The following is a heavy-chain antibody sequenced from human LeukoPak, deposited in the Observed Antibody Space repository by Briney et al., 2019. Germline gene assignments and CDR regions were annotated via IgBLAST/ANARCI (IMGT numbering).Heavy chain of an antibody. CDR2: ISYDGSNK. D-gene: IGHD5-18*01. Sequence: GGSLRLSCAASGFTFSSYAMHWVRQAPGKGLEWVAVISYDGSNKYYADSVKGRFTISRDNSKNTLYLQMNSLRAEDTAVYYCARYGIQLWFDYWGQGTLVTVSS. J-gene: IGHJ4*02. CDR3: ARYGIQLWFDY. V-gene: IGHV3-30-3*01. CDR1: GFTFSSYA.